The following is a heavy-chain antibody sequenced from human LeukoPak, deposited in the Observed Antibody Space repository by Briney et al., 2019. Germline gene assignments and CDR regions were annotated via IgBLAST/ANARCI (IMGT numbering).Heavy chain of an antibody. J-gene: IGHJ4*02. V-gene: IGHV4-38-2*02. D-gene: IGHD3-22*01. CDR2: IYHSGST. CDR3: ARTPIYYYDNSGYYN. CDR1: GYSISSGYY. Sequence: SETLSLTCTVSGYSISSGYYWGWIRQPPGKELEWIGSIYHSGSTYYNPSLKSRVTISVDTSKNQFSLNLSSVTAADTAMYYCARTPIYYYDNSGYYNWGQGTLVTVSS.